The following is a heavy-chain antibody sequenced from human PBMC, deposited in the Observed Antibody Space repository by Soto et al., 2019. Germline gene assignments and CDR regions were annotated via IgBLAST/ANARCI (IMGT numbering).Heavy chain of an antibody. CDR3: AVAVAGPTAIGY. Sequence: PGGSLRLSCAASGFTFDYYWMHWVRQVPGKGLLWVSHIQNDASLTTYADSVKGRFTISRDNAKNTLYLQMNSLRAEDTAVYYCAVAVAGPTAIGYWGQGTLVTVSS. CDR1: GFTFDYYW. V-gene: IGHV3-74*01. D-gene: IGHD6-19*01. J-gene: IGHJ4*02. CDR2: IQNDASLT.